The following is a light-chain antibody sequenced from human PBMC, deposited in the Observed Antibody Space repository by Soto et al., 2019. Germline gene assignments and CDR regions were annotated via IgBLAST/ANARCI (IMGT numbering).Light chain of an antibody. CDR1: QNIDTS. CDR3: QQYKTYPT. J-gene: IGKJ4*01. CDR2: ATS. V-gene: IGKV1D-16*01. Sequence: DIQMTQSPSSLSASVGDRVTITCRASQNIDTSLAWYQQTSDKAPKSLIYATSSLQSGVPSRFRGSGSGTDFTLTISTLQTADFATYYCQQYKTYPTFGGGTKVEIK.